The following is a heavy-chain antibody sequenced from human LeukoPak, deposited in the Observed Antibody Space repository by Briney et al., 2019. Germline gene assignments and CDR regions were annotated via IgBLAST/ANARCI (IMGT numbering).Heavy chain of an antibody. CDR3: ARVLTHYYGSGSPNRPFDY. CDR2: INHSGST. J-gene: IGHJ4*02. CDR1: GGSFSGYY. V-gene: IGHV4-34*01. Sequence: SSETLSLICAVYGGSFSGYYWSWIRQPPGKGLEWIGEINHSGSTNYNPSLKSRVTISVDTSKNQFSLKLSSVTAADTAVYYCARVLTHYYGSGSPNRPFDYWGQGTLVTVSS. D-gene: IGHD3-10*01.